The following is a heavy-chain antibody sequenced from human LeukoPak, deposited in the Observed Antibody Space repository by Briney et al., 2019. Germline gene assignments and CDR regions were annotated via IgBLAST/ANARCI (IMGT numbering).Heavy chain of an antibody. D-gene: IGHD5-12*01. Sequence: PGGSLRLSCAASGFTFSNHWMHWVRQAPGKGLVWVSRINTDGSSTSYVDSVKGRFTISRDNAKNTLYLQMNSLRAEDTAVYYCARAPNIVATMWGQGTLVTVSS. V-gene: IGHV3-74*01. CDR3: ARAPNIVATM. CDR2: INTDGSST. J-gene: IGHJ4*02. CDR1: GFTFSNHW.